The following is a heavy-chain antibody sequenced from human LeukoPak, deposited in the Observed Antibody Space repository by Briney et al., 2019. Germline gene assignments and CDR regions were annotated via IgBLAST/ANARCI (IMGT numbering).Heavy chain of an antibody. Sequence: ASVKVSCXASGYTFTGYYMHWVRQALGQGLEWMAWINPNSGGTNYAQKFQGRVTMTRDTSISTAYMELSRLRSDDTAVYYCARGIVEMATIDAFDIWGQGTMVTVSS. D-gene: IGHD5-24*01. CDR1: GYTFTGYY. V-gene: IGHV1-2*02. CDR2: INPNSGGT. J-gene: IGHJ3*02. CDR3: ARGIVEMATIDAFDI.